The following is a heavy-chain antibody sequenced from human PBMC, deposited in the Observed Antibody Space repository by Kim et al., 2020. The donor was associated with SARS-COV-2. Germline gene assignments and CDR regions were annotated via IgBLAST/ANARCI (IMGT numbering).Heavy chain of an antibody. V-gene: IGHV3-53*01. Sequence: GGSLRLSCVASGFTVSTNYVGWVRQSPGKGLEWVSLIYSGGSAYYADSLKGRFTISRDNSKNTLYLQMNNLGPEDTAVYYCARIPSPYSYGSLPFDYWGQGTLVTVSS. D-gene: IGHD5-18*01. CDR3: ARIPSPYSYGSLPFDY. J-gene: IGHJ4*02. CDR2: IYSGGSA. CDR1: GFTVSTNY.